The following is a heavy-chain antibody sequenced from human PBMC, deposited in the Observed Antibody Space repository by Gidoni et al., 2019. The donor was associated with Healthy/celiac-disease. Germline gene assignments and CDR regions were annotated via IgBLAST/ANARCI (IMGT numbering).Heavy chain of an antibody. V-gene: IGHV3-66*02. D-gene: IGHD2-15*01. CDR3: ARDLPVAATLSGYYYGMDV. CDR1: GFIVSSNY. J-gene: IGHJ6*02. CDR2: IYSGGST. Sequence: VQLVESGGGLVQPGGSLRLSCAAYGFIVSSNYMSWVRQDPGKGLEWVSVIYSGGSTYYADSVTGRFTISRDNSKNTLYLQMNSLRAEDTAVYYCARDLPVAATLSGYYYGMDVLGQGTTVTVSS.